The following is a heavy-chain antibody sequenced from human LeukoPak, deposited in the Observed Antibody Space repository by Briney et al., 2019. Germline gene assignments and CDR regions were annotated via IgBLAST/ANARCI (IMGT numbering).Heavy chain of an antibody. V-gene: IGHV3-23*01. CDR3: AKDAVRRLAYYFDY. CDR1: GFTFSSYA. D-gene: IGHD6-19*01. CDR2: ISGSGGST. J-gene: IGHJ4*02. Sequence: PGGSLRLSCAASGFTFSSYAMSWVRQAPWKGLEWVSAISGSGGSTYHADSVKGRFTISRDNSKNTLYLQMNSLRAEDTAVYYCAKDAVRRLAYYFDYWGQGTLVTVSS.